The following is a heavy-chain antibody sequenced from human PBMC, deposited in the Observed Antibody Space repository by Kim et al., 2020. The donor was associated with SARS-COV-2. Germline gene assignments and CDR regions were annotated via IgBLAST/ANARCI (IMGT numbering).Heavy chain of an antibody. CDR3: ARGADIVVPAENWFDP. J-gene: IGHJ5*02. V-gene: IGHV4-34*01. CDR2: INHSGST. D-gene: IGHD2-2*01. CDR1: GGSFSGYY. Sequence: SETLSLTCAVYGGSFSGYYWSWIRQPPGKGLEWIGEINHSGSTNYNPSLNSRVTISVDTSKNQFSLKLSSVTAADTAVYYCARGADIVVPAENWFDPWGQGTLVTVSS.